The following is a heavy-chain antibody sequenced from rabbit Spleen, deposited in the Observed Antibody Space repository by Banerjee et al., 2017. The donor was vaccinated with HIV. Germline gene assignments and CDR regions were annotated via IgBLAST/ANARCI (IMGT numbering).Heavy chain of an antibody. CDR3: ARDTGSSFSSYGMDL. Sequence: QQQLVESGGGLVQPEGSLTLTCKASGFSFSSGYYIGWVRQAPGKGLEWIACIYTGSSGSTYYASWATGRFTCSKTSSTTVTLQMTSLTAADTATYFCARDTGSSFSSYGMDLWGQGTLVTVS. CDR2: IYTGSSGST. D-gene: IGHD8-1*01. J-gene: IGHJ6*01. V-gene: IGHV1S45*01. CDR1: GFSFSSGYY.